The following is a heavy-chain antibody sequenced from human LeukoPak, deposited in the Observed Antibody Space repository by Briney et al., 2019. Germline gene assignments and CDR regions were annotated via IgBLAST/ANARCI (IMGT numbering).Heavy chain of an antibody. D-gene: IGHD5-12*01. CDR2: INHSGST. V-gene: IGHV4-34*01. Sequence: SETLSLTCAVYGGSFSGYYWSWIRQPPGKGLEWIGEINHSGSTNYNPSLKSRVTISVDTSKNQFSLKLSSVTAADTAVYYCGRVDITKYYFDYWGQGTLVTVSS. CDR3: GRVDITKYYFDY. J-gene: IGHJ4*02. CDR1: GGSFSGYY.